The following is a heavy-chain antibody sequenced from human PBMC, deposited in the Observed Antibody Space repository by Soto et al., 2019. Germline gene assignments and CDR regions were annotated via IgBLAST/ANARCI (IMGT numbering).Heavy chain of an antibody. CDR2: IDPSDSYT. J-gene: IGHJ5*01. Sequence: GESLKISCNSSGYNFTGFWIHWVRQMPGKGLEWLGKIDPSDSYTNYSPSFEGHVTISTDNSITTAYLQWSSLRASDTALYFCARVHKNWFDSWAQGTMVTVSS. CDR1: GYNFTGFW. CDR3: ARVHKNWFDS. V-gene: IGHV5-10-1*01.